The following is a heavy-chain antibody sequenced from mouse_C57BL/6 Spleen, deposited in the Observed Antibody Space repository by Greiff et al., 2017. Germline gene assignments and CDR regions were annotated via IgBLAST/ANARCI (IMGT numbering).Heavy chain of an antibody. V-gene: IGHV1-80*01. D-gene: IGHD1-1*01. CDR3: ARYYCGRAAFDV. J-gene: IGHJ1*03. CDR2: IYPGDGDT. Sequence: VKLQQSGAELVKPGASVKISCKASGYAFSSYWMNWVKQRPGQGLEWIGQIYPGDGDTNYNGKVEGKATLTADKSSITAYMQLSSLTSEDAAFYVWARYYCGRAAFDVWGTGTTVTVSS. CDR1: GYAFSSYW.